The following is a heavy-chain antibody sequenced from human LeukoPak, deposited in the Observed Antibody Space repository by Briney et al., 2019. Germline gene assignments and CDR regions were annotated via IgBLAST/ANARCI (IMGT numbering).Heavy chain of an antibody. V-gene: IGHV1-2*02. CDR3: NYGAPGFDY. D-gene: IGHD4-17*01. CDR2: INPNSGGT. CDR1: GYTFTSYG. Sequence: ASVKVSCKASGYTFTSYGISWVRQAPGQGLEWMGWINPNSGGTNYAQKFQGRVTMTRDTSISTAYMELSRLRSDDTAVYYCNYGAPGFDYWGQGTLVTVSS. J-gene: IGHJ4*02.